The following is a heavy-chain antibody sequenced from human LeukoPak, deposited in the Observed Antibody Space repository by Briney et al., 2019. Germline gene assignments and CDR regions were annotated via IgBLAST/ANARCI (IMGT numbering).Heavy chain of an antibody. D-gene: IGHD5-12*01. J-gene: IGHJ4*02. CDR3: ARVVSGEYSGYDY. V-gene: IGHV4-59*01. CDR2: IYYSGST. CDR1: GGSISSYY. Sequence: SETLSLTCTVSGGSISSYYWSWIRQPPGKGLEWLGYIYYSGSTNYNPSLKSRVTISVDTSKNQFSLKLSSVTAADTAVYYCARVVSGEYSGYDYWGQGTLVTVSS.